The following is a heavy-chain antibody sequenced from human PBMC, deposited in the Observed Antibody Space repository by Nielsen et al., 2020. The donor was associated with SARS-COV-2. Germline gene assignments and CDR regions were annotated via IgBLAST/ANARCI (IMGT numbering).Heavy chain of an antibody. J-gene: IGHJ6*02. CDR2: IYYSGST. V-gene: IGHV4-59*01. CDR3: ARDRRDLVPDYYLDQSFYGLDV. D-gene: IGHD3-9*01. Sequence: WIRQPPGKGLEWIGYIYYSGSTSYNPSLKSRVTISLDTTKNQFSLKVTSVTAADTAVYYCARDRRDLVPDYYLDQSFYGLDVWGQETTVTVSS.